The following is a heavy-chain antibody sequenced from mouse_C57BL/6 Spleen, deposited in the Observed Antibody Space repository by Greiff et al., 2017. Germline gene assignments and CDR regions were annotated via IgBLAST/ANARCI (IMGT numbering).Heavy chain of an antibody. CDR1: GYTFTDYE. V-gene: IGHV1-15*01. CDR3: TGGYDYDGFAY. CDR2: IDPETGGT. J-gene: IGHJ3*01. D-gene: IGHD2-4*01. Sequence: VQLQQSGAELVRPGASVTLSCKASGYTFTDYEMHWVKQTPVHGLEWIGAIDPETGGTAYNQKFKGKAILTADKSSSTAYMELRSLTSEDSAVYYCTGGYDYDGFAYWGQGTLVTVSA.